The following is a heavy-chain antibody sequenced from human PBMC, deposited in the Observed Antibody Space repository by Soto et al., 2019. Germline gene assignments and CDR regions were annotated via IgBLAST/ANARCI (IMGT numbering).Heavy chain of an antibody. CDR2: IIPISDTT. V-gene: IGHV1-69*06. CDR3: ARALLSHSYDSGGYDSYFHAMDV. Sequence: LKVSCKAAGGTLPSLYNSWGRQAPGQGLEWMGGIIPISDTTNYAQIFQGRVSIVADISTSTAYMELSRLRSEDTAVYYCARALLSHSYDSGGYDSYFHAMDVWGQGTPVTV. CDR1: GGTLPSLY. D-gene: IGHD3-22*01. J-gene: IGHJ6*02.